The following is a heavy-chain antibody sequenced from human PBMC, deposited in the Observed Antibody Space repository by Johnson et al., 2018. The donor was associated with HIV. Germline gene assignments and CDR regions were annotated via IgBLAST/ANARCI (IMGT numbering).Heavy chain of an antibody. D-gene: IGHD6-6*01. CDR3: ARAAAARSSGHDAFDI. CDR1: GFTFDDYA. V-gene: IGHV3-9*01. J-gene: IGHJ3*02. CDR2: ISWNSGSI. Sequence: QLVESGGGVVQPGRSLRLSCAASGFTFDDYAMHWVRQAPGKGLEWVSGISWNSGSIGYADSVKGRFTISRDNSKNTVYLQMNSLRAEDTALYYCARAAAARSSGHDAFDIWGQGTMVTVSS.